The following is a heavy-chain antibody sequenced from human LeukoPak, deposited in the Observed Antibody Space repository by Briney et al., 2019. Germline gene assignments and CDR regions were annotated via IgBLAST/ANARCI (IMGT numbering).Heavy chain of an antibody. Sequence: PSETLSLTCNVSSGSLNSYYWSWIRPPPRKGLEWIGYMYYSGSTTYNPSLKSRVTISLDMSKNQFSLKVTSVTAADTAVYYCARDLSGSYVNWGQGTLVTVSS. CDR2: MYYSGST. CDR1: SGSLNSYY. CDR3: ARDLSGSYVN. D-gene: IGHD1-26*01. V-gene: IGHV4-59*01. J-gene: IGHJ4*02.